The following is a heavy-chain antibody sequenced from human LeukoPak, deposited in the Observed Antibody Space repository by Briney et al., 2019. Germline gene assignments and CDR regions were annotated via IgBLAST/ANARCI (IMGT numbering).Heavy chain of an antibody. CDR2: ISGSGGST. Sequence: GGSLRLSCAASGFTFSNYAMSWVRQAPGKGLEWVSAISGSGGSTYYADSVKGRFTISRDNSKNTLYLQMSSLRAEDTAVYYCAKVSSGWFDYWGQGTLVTVSS. V-gene: IGHV3-23*01. CDR1: GFTFSNYA. J-gene: IGHJ4*02. D-gene: IGHD6-19*01. CDR3: AKVSSGWFDY.